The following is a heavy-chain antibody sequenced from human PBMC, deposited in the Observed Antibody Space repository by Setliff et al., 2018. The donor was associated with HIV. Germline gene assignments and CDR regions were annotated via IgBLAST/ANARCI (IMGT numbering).Heavy chain of an antibody. CDR3: ARNSQKGIQTHLLAS. CDR2: SRSKVYGAAT. CDR1: GFPFIGSA. V-gene: IGHV3-73*01. J-gene: IGHJ4*02. D-gene: IGHD1-1*01. Sequence: PGGSLRLSCAASGFPFIGSAIHWVRQASGKGLEWVGRSRSKVYGAATAYAAAVKGRFTIARDDSKNKFSLMLDSVTAADKAVYYCARNSQKGIQTHLLASWGQGTLVTVSS.